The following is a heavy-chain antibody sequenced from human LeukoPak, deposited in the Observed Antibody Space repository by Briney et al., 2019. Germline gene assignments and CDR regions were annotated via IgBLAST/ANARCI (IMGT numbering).Heavy chain of an antibody. Sequence: GGSLRLSCAASGVTLSSYAMSWARQAPGKGLEWVSGISSSGSGGNTYYADSVKGRFTISRDSSKNTLFLHMNTLRAEDTAIYYCAKGESSKGGIYWGQGTLVTVSS. CDR2: ISSSGSGGNT. CDR3: AKGESSKGGIY. J-gene: IGHJ4*02. CDR1: GVTLSSYA. D-gene: IGHD2-2*01. V-gene: IGHV3-23*01.